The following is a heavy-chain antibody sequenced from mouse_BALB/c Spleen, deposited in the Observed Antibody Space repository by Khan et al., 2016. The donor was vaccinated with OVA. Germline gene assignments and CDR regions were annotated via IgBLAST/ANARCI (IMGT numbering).Heavy chain of an antibody. CDR1: GFTFSDYY. J-gene: IGHJ3*01. CDR2: ISDGGSYT. V-gene: IGHV5-4*02. Sequence: EVELVESGGGLVKPGGSLKISCAASGFTFSDYYMYWVRQTPEKRLEWVAHISDGGSYTYYPDSVKGRFTFSRDNATNTPYMQISSLKSEDSAMYYCARGGYGGFAYWGQGTLVTVSA. CDR3: ARGGYGGFAY. D-gene: IGHD1-1*02.